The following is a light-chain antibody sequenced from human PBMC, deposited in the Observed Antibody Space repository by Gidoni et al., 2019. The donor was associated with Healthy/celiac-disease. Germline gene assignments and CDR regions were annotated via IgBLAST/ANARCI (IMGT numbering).Light chain of an antibody. CDR3: QVWDSSSDHF. V-gene: IGLV3-21*04. J-gene: IGLJ2*01. CDR2: YDS. CDR1: NIGSKS. Sequence: YVLTQPPSVSVAPGKTARLTCGGNNIGSKSLPWYQQKPGQAPVLVIYYDSDRPSGIPERFAGSNSGNTATLTIGRVEAGDEADYYCQVWDSSSDHFFGGGTKLTVL.